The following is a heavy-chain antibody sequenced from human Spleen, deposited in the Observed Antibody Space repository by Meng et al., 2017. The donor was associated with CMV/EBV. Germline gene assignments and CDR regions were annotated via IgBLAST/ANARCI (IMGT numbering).Heavy chain of an antibody. D-gene: IGHD2-2*01. CDR1: GFTFSSYA. Sequence: LSLTCAASGFTFSSYAMSWVRQAPGKGLEWVSNIRGSGTSTYYADSVKGRFTISRDNSKNTLYLQMNSLRAEDTAVYYCAKEIVPYATYYSHSGSDVWGQGTTVTVSS. V-gene: IGHV3-23*01. CDR2: IRGSGTST. CDR3: AKEIVPYATYYSHSGSDV. J-gene: IGHJ6*02.